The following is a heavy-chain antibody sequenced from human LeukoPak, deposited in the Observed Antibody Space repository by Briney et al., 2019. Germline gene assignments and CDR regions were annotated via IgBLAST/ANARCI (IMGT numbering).Heavy chain of an antibody. D-gene: IGHD3-10*01. CDR1: GGSISSYY. Sequence: SETLSLTCTVSGGSISSYYWSWIRQPPGKGLEWVGSIYYSGSTYYNPSLKSRVTISVDTSKNQFSLKLNSVTATDTAVYYCARHYGPWGQGTLVTVSS. CDR3: ARHYGP. V-gene: IGHV4-59*08. J-gene: IGHJ4*02. CDR2: IYYSGST.